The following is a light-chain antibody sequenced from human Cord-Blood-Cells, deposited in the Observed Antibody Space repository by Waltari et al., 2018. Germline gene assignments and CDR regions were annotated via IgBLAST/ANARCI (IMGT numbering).Light chain of an antibody. J-gene: IGLJ3*02. V-gene: IGLV2-14*01. CDR1: SSYVGGYNY. Sequence: QSALTQPASVSGSPGQSITISCTGTSSYVGGYNYVSWYQQHPGKAPKLMIYDGSKRPSGVSNRFSGSKSGNTASLTISGLQAEDEADYYCSSYTSSSTWVFGGGTKLTVL. CDR3: SSYTSSSTWV. CDR2: DGS.